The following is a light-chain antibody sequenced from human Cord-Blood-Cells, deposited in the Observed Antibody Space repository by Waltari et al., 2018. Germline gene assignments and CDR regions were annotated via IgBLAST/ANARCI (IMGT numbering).Light chain of an antibody. CDR2: DVS. V-gene: IGLV2-14*01. CDR3: SSYTSSSTLDV. CDR1: SSCVGGYNY. Sequence: QSALAQPASVSGSPGQSITISCTGTSSCVGGYNYVSWYQQHPGKAPQLMIYDVSNRPLVVSTRFAVSKSGNTASLTISGLHAEDEADYYCSSYTSSSTLDVFGTGTKVTVL. J-gene: IGLJ1*01.